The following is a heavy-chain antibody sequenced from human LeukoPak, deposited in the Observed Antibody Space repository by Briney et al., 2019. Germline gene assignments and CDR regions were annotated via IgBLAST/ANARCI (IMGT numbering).Heavy chain of an antibody. V-gene: IGHV3-23*01. CDR3: AKDPTNIAVAGTSDY. Sequence: GGSLRLSCAASGFTFSSYAMSWVRQAPGKGLEWVSAISGSGGSTYYADPVKGRFTISRDNSKNTLYLQMNSLRAEDTAVYYCAKDPTNIAVAGTSDYWGQGTLVTVSS. CDR2: ISGSGGST. CDR1: GFTFSSYA. D-gene: IGHD6-19*01. J-gene: IGHJ4*02.